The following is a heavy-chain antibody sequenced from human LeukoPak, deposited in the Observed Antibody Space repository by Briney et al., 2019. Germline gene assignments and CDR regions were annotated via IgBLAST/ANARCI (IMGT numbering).Heavy chain of an antibody. D-gene: IGHD1-26*01. CDR2: INSDGSST. J-gene: IGHJ5*02. V-gene: IGHV3-74*01. CDR3: ARDGGSYYRLAPNWFDP. Sequence: GGSLRLSCAASGFTFSSYWMHWVRQAPGKGLVWVSRINSDGSSTSYADSVKGRFTISRDNAKNTLYLQMNSLRAEDTAVYYCARDGGSYYRLAPNWFDPWGQGTLVTVSS. CDR1: GFTFSSYW.